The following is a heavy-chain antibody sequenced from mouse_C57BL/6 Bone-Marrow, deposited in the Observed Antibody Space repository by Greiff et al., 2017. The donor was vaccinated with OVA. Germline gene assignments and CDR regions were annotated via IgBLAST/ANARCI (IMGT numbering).Heavy chain of an antibody. J-gene: IGHJ2*01. CDR2: IDPANGNT. CDR1: GFNINNTY. D-gene: IGHD1-1*01. Sequence: VQLPQSVAELVRPGALVKLSCPDSGFNINNTYMHWVKQRPEQGLEWIGRIDPANGNTKSAPKFQGKAPITAYTSSNTAYLQFSSLTSDDTALYYFARYYGSSYFFDYWDQGTTLTVCS. V-gene: IGHV14-3*01. CDR3: ARYYGSSYFFDY.